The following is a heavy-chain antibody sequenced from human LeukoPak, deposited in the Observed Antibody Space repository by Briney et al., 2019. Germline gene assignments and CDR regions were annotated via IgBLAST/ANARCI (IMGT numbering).Heavy chain of an antibody. V-gene: IGHV1-69*13. CDR2: IIPIFGTA. Sequence: ASVKVSCKASGGTFSSYAISWVRQAPGQGLEWMGGIIPIFGTANYAQKFQGRVTITADESTSTAYMELSSLRSEDTAVYYCASCGSHSVNWYFDLWGRGTLVTVSS. CDR1: GGTFSSYA. D-gene: IGHD1-26*01. CDR3: ASCGSHSVNWYFDL. J-gene: IGHJ2*01.